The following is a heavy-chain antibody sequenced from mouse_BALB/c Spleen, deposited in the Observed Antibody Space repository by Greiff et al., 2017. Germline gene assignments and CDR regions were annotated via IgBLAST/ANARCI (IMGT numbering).Heavy chain of an antibody. V-gene: IGHV1S81*02. CDR1: GYTFTSYW. Sequence: QVQLQQPGAELVKPGAPVKLSCKASGYTFTSYWMHWVKQRPGQGLEWIGEINPSNGRTNYNEKFKSKATLTVDKSSSTAYMQLSSLTSEDSAVYYCARGGITTVVDWYFDVWGAGTTVTVSS. CDR3: ARGGITTVVDWYFDV. D-gene: IGHD1-1*01. CDR2: INPSNGRT. J-gene: IGHJ1*01.